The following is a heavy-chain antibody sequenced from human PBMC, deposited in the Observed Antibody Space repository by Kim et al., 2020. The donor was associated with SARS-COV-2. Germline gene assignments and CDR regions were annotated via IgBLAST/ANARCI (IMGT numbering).Heavy chain of an antibody. CDR3: ARLVDCSRTSCLTQYFDF. CDR1: SGSISGYY. CDR2: FYHSGNT. D-gene: IGHD2-2*01. V-gene: IGHV4-59*13. J-gene: IGHJ4*02. Sequence: SETLSLSCVVSSGSISGYYWSWIRQPPGSGLEWIGNFYHSGNTNYSPSLKSRVIISSDTSKNQFSLRLTSVTAADTAVYYCARLVDCSRTSCLTQYFDFWGQGALVTVSS.